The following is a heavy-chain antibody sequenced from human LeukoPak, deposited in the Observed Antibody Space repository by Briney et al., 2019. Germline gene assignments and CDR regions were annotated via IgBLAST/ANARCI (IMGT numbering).Heavy chain of an antibody. V-gene: IGHV1-69*05. CDR1: GGTFSSYA. CDR2: IIPIFGTA. Sequence: SVKVSCKASGGTFSSYAISWVRQAPGQGLEWMGGIIPIFGTANYAQKFQGRVTITTDESTSTAYMELSSLRSEDTAVYYCATMGAMVRGSPFVKYYFDYWGQGTLVTVSS. D-gene: IGHD3-10*01. J-gene: IGHJ4*02. CDR3: ATMGAMVRGSPFVKYYFDY.